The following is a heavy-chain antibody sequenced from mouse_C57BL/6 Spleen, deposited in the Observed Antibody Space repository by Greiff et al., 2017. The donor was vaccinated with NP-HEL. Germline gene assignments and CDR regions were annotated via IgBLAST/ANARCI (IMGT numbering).Heavy chain of an antibody. J-gene: IGHJ2*01. CDR3: ARKLRYYFDY. Sequence: QVQLQQPGAELVMPGASVKLSCKASGYTFTSYWMHWVKQRPGQGLEWIGDIDPSDSYTNYNQKFKGKSTLTVDKSSSTAYMQLSSLTSEDSAVYYCARKLRYYFDYWGQGTTLTVAS. D-gene: IGHD1-1*01. V-gene: IGHV1-69*01. CDR1: GYTFTSYW. CDR2: IDPSDSYT.